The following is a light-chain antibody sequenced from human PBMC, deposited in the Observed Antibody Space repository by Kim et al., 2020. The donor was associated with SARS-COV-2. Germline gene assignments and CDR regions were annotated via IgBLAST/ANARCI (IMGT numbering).Light chain of an antibody. CDR2: DVT. J-gene: IGLJ2*01. V-gene: IGLV2-11*01. Sequence: QSGLTQPRSVSGSPGQSVTISCSGSSSDVGAYYYISWYQKHSGKAPKLLIYDVTKRPSGVPYRFSGSKSGNTAFLTISGLQAEDEADYFCCSYAGTHIYVPFGRGTQLTVL. CDR1: SSDVGAYYY. CDR3: CSYAGTHIYVP.